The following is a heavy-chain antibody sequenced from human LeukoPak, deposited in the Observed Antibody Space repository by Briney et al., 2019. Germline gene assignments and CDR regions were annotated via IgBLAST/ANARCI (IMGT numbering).Heavy chain of an antibody. D-gene: IGHD5-18*01. CDR1: GFTFDDYG. CDR3: ARGLVGTASQDWFDP. J-gene: IGHJ5*02. CDR2: INWNGGST. V-gene: IGHV3-20*04. Sequence: TGGSLRLSCAASGFTFDDYGMSWVRQAPGKGLEWVSGINWNGGSTGYADSVKGRFTISRDNAKNSLYLQMNSLRAEDTALYYCARGLVGTASQDWFDPWGQGTLVTVSS.